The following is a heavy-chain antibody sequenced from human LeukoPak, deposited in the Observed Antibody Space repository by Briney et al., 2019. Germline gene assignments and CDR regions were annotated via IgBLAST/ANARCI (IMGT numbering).Heavy chain of an antibody. D-gene: IGHD1-14*01. Sequence: GGSLRLSCAASGFTFSSYAMCWIRQAPGKRLEWVSGISGSGGTTYYADSVRGRFTISRDNSRNTLFLQMNSLRAEDTGIYYCAKVRQAETTRTNLDYWGQGTLVTVSS. CDR1: GFTFSSYA. J-gene: IGHJ4*02. CDR2: ISGSGGTT. CDR3: AKVRQAETTRTNLDY. V-gene: IGHV3-23*01.